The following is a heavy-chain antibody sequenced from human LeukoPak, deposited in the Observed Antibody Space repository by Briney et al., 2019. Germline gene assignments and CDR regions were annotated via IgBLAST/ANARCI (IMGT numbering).Heavy chain of an antibody. D-gene: IGHD3-22*01. J-gene: IGHJ4*02. V-gene: IGHV1-46*01. CDR1: GYTFTNYY. CDR3: ATGFYFDTSGLLMH. Sequence: GASVKVSCKASGYTFTNYYMHWVRQAPGQGLEWMGIINTSGGSTNYAQKSQGRVTMTRDTSTTTVYMELSSLRSEDTGAYYCATGFYFDTSGLLMHWGQGTLVTVSS. CDR2: INTSGGST.